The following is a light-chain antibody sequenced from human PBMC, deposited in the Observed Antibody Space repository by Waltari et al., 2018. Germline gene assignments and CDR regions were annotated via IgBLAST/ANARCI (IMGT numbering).Light chain of an antibody. CDR2: KAS. Sequence: DVVMTQSPLSLPVTLGQPASIPCRSSQSLVHSNGNTYGNWFNQRPGQSPRRLVYKASNRESGVPDRFSGSVSVTDFTLTITRVEAQDVGVYYCMQATHLMWTFGQGTTVEIK. CDR3: MQATHLMWT. J-gene: IGKJ1*01. CDR1: QSLVHSNGNTY. V-gene: IGKV2-30*02.